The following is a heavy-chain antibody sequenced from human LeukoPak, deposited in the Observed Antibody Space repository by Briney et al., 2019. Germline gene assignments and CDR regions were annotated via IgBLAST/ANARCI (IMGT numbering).Heavy chain of an antibody. CDR2: ISAYNGNP. J-gene: IGHJ6*02. CDR1: GYTFTSYG. Sequence: ASVKVSCKASGYTFTSYGISWVRQAPGQGLEWMGWISAYNGNPNYAQKLQGRVTMTTDTSTSTAYMELRSLRSDDTAVYYCARFPPRARLYDFWSGPPYHYYGMDVWGQGTTVTVSS. V-gene: IGHV1-18*01. CDR3: ARFPPRARLYDFWSGPPYHYYGMDV. D-gene: IGHD3-3*01.